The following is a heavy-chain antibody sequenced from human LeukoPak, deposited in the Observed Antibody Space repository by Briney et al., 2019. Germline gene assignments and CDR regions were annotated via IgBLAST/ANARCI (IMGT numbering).Heavy chain of an antibody. CDR3: ARDLSAYYYHSYGYYGGY. CDR1: GFIFSRYN. CDR2: ISSSSSNI. V-gene: IGHV3-48*04. J-gene: IGHJ4*02. D-gene: IGHD3-22*01. Sequence: GGSLRLSCAASGFIFSRYNMNWVRQAPGKGLEWVSSISSSSSNIYYADSVKGRFTIYRDNAKNSLYLQMNSLRAEDTAVYYCARDLSAYYYHSYGYYGGYWGKGTLVTVS.